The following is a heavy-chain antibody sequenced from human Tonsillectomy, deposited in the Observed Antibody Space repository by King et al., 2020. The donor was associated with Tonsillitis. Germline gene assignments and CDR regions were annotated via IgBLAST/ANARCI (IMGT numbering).Heavy chain of an antibody. D-gene: IGHD1-7*01. CDR1: GFTCSSYA. CDR3: ARGATGTTLWFDP. CDR2: ISYDGSNK. Sequence: VQLVESGGGVVQPGRSLRLSCAASGFTCSSYAMHWVRQAPGKGLEWVAVISYDGSNKYYADSVKGRFTISRDNSKNTLYLQMNSLRAEDTAVYYCARGATGTTLWFDPWGQGTLVTVSS. J-gene: IGHJ5*02. V-gene: IGHV3-30-3*01.